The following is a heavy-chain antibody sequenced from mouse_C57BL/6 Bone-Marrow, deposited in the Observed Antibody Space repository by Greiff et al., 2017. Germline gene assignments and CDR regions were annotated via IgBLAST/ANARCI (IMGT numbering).Heavy chain of an antibody. V-gene: IGHV1-39*01. CDR1: GYSFTDYT. Sequence: VQLQQSGPALVKPGASVKISCKASGYSFTDYTMNWVKQSNGKSLEWIGVINPNYGTTSSNQKFKGKATMTVDQSSSTAYMQLNSLTSEDAAVYYCARGYDDEYAMDYWGQGTSVTVSS. CDR2: INPNYGTT. D-gene: IGHD2-4*01. CDR3: ARGYDDEYAMDY. J-gene: IGHJ4*01.